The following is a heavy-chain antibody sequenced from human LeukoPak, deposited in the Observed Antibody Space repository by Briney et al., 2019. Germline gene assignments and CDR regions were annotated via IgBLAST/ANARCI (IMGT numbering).Heavy chain of an antibody. J-gene: IGHJ4*02. Sequence: SETLSLTCAVSGGPFSGYFWSWIRQPPGKGLEWLGEIHNSGTTNYNPSLNSRVTISEDTSKNQIYLNLRSVTAADTAVYYCARRYYYNLGSFPFDFWGQGTLVTVSS. V-gene: IGHV4-34*01. D-gene: IGHD3-10*01. CDR2: IHNSGTT. CDR3: ARRYYYNLGSFPFDF. CDR1: GGPFSGYF.